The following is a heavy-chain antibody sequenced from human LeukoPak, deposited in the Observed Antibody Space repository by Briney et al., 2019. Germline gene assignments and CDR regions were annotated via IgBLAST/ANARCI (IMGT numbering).Heavy chain of an antibody. V-gene: IGHV3-30*18. CDR3: AKDSQFYRGVRGVIPDY. Sequence: SLSLSRAPSGLTLSSYGMHRVPQSPGNGVGGGGVMSNDGSNKYYADSVKGRFTISRDNSENTLYLQMNSLRAEDTAVYYCAKDSQFYRGVRGVIPDYWGQGTLVTVSS. D-gene: IGHD3-10*01. CDR2: MSNDGSNK. J-gene: IGHJ4*02. CDR1: GLTLSSYG.